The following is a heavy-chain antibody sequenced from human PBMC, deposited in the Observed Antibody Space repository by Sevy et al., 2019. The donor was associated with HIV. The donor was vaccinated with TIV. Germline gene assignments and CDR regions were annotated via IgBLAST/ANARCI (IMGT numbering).Heavy chain of an antibody. D-gene: IGHD6-13*01. CDR3: ARSGIAAAGTVDY. CDR1: GYTFTGYY. J-gene: IGHJ4*02. Sequence: ASVKVSCKASGYTFTGYYMHWVRQAPGQGLEWMGWINPNSGGTNYAQKFQGWVTMTRDTSISTAYMDVSRLRSDGTAVYYCARSGIAAAGTVDYWGQGTLVTVSS. V-gene: IGHV1-2*04. CDR2: INPNSGGT.